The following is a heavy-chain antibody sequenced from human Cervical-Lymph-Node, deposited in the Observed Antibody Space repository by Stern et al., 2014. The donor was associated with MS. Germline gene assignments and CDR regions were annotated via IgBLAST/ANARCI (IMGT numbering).Heavy chain of an antibody. V-gene: IGHV1-69*01. J-gene: IGHJ6*02. CDR2: IIPIFGTA. CDR3: ARGELKEGLVRGMDV. Sequence: QLVQSGAEVKKPRSSVKVSCKASGGTFSSYAISWGRQAPGQGLEWMGGIIPIFGTANFAQKFQGRVTITADESTSTAYRELSSLRSEDTAVYYCARGELKEGLVRGMDVWGQGTTVTVSS. D-gene: IGHD1-26*01. CDR1: GGTFSSYA.